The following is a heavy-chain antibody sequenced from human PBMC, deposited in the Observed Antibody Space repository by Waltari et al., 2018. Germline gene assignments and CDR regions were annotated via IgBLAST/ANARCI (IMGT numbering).Heavy chain of an antibody. CDR3: AREDMVHHYYFDY. CDR1: GRLISCRNW. D-gene: IGHD3-10*01. V-gene: IGHV4-4*02. CDR2: FYHSGST. Sequence: VQLLYSGPALVKSSGTLSLTCAAYGRLISCRNWCCRVRQPPGKGLEWIGEFYHSGSTYYNPYLKSRVTISVDKAKNQFSRKLGSVTAADTAVYYCAREDMVHHYYFDYWGQGTLVTVSS. J-gene: IGHJ4*02.